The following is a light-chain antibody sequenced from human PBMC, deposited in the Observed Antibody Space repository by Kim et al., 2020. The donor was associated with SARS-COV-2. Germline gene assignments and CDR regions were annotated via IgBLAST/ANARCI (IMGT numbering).Light chain of an antibody. Sequence: DIQMTQSPSTLSASVGDRVTITCRASQSIASHLNWYQQKPGKAPKVLIYAASDLQSGVPSRFTGSGSGTDFTLAISNVQPEDFATYYCQQAYTTPFIFGQGTKLEI. CDR3: QQAYTTPFI. CDR2: AAS. V-gene: IGKV1-39*01. J-gene: IGKJ2*01. CDR1: QSIASH.